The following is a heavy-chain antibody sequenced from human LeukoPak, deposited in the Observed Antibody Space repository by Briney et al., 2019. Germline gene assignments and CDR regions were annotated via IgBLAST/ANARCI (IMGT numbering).Heavy chain of an antibody. D-gene: IGHD3-10*01. J-gene: IGHJ5*02. CDR2: INWNGGST. CDR1: GFTFDDYG. Sequence: PGGSLRLSCAASGFTFDDYGMSWFRQAPGKGLEWVSGINWNGGSTGYAESVKGRFTISRDNAKNSLYLQMNSLRAEDTALYLCAREMVRGVTWFDPWGQGTLVTVSS. CDR3: AREMVRGVTWFDP. V-gene: IGHV3-20*04.